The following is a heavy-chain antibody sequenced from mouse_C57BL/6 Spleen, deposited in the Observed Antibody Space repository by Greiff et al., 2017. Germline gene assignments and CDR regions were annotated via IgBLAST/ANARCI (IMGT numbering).Heavy chain of an antibody. D-gene: IGHD3-3*01. Sequence: QVQLQQPGAELVMPGASVKLSCKASGYTFTSYWMHWVKQRPGQGLEWIGEIDPSDSYTNYNQKFKGKSTLTVDKSSSTSYMQLSSLTSEDSAVYYCARGPDYAMDYWGQGTSVTVSS. V-gene: IGHV1-69*01. J-gene: IGHJ4*01. CDR2: IDPSDSYT. CDR3: ARGPDYAMDY. CDR1: GYTFTSYW.